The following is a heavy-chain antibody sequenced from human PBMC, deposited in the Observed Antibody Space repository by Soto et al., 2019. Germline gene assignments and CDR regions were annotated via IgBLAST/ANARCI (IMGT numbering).Heavy chain of an antibody. CDR1: GYSFTNYW. V-gene: IGHV5-51*01. J-gene: IGHJ4*02. CDR3: ARQEGSAWYFDY. CDR2: IYPTDSNN. D-gene: IGHD6-19*01. Sequence: GESLKISCKVSGYSFTNYWIGWVRQMPGKGLEWMGTIYPTDSNNIYSPSFQGHVTISADKSISTSYLQWSSLKASDTAMYYCARQEGSAWYFDYWGQGTLVTVSS.